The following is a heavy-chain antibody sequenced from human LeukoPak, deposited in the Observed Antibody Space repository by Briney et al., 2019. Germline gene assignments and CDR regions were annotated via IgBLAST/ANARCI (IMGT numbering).Heavy chain of an antibody. Sequence: PGGSLRLSCAASGFTFSSYSMNWVRQAPGKGLEWVSSISSSSSYIYYADSVKGRFTISRDNAKNSLYLQMNSLRAEDTAVYYCARDTVGGAIADAFDIWGQGTMVTVSS. CDR3: ARDTVGGAIADAFDI. CDR2: ISSSSSYI. J-gene: IGHJ3*02. CDR1: GFTFSSYS. D-gene: IGHD3-16*01. V-gene: IGHV3-21*01.